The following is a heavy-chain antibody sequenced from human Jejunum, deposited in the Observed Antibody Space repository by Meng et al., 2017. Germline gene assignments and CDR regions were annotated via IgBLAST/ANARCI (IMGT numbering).Heavy chain of an antibody. J-gene: IGHJ4*02. CDR1: GGSVSSAGYQ. CDR2: AST. D-gene: IGHD1-26*01. V-gene: IGHV4-61*08. Sequence: QLQRSAPGLVRPSGTLSLICSVSGGSVSSAGYQWSWIRQPPGKGLEWIGYASTNYNPSLKSRVTISVDTSKNQFSLRLTSVTAADTAVYYCARDHMGSLDYWGQGILVTVSS. CDR3: ARDHMGSLDY.